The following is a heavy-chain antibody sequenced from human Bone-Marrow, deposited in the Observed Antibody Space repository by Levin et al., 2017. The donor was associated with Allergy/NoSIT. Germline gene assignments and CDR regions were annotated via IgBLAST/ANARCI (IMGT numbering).Heavy chain of an antibody. CDR2: MGYSGSI. V-gene: IGHV4-39*01. J-gene: IGHJ4*02. CDR1: GGSISSSNYY. D-gene: IGHD6-13*01. CDR3: AGDGGCSWWSYF. Sequence: PSETLSLTCTVSGGSISSSNYYWSWIRQPPGKGLEWIGTMGYSGSIYYNPSLKGRVTISVDTSKNQFSLKLTSVTAADTAVYYCAGDGGCSWWSYFWGQGTLVTVSS.